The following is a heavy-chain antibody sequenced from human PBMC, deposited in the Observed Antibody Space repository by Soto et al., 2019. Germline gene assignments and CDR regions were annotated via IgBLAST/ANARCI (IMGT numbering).Heavy chain of an antibody. CDR2: ISGSGGST. Sequence: HPGGSLRLSCAASGFTFSSCAMSWVRQAPGKGLEWVSAISGSGGSTYYADSVKGRFTISRDNSKNTLYLQMNSLRAEDTAVYFCAKDPDTEGVVAAIIRDPLDPWGQGTLVTVSS. CDR3: AKDPDTEGVVAAIIRDPLDP. CDR1: GFTFSSCA. D-gene: IGHD2-15*01. J-gene: IGHJ5*02. V-gene: IGHV3-23*01.